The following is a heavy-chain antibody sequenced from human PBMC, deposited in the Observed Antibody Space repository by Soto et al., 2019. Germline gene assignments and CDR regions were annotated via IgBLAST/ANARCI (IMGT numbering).Heavy chain of an antibody. CDR2: IFDNGKT. J-gene: IGHJ2*01. D-gene: IGHD5-12*01. CDR1: GGSISTGGCS. CDR3: DCLDGYNRYFDL. Sequence: QVQLQESGSGLVKPSQTLSLTCAVSGGSISTGGCSWSWIRLPPGRALEWIGYIFDNGKTYYSASLKSRVTMSVDRAQNQFSLKLESMTAADTAIYFYDCLDGYNRYFDLWGRGTLVTVSS. V-gene: IGHV4-30-2*01.